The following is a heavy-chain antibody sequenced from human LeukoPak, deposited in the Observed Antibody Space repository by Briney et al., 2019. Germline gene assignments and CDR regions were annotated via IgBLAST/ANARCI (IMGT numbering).Heavy chain of an antibody. CDR1: GITFSGSA. D-gene: IGHD3-22*01. CDR2: IRSKANSYAT. CDR3: TRHHRGYDSLD. V-gene: IGHV3-73*01. Sequence: GGSLRLSCAASGITFSGSAMHWVRQASGKGLEWVGRIRSKANSYATAYAASVKGRFTISRDDSKNTAYLQMNSLKTEDTAVYYCTRHHRGYDSLDWGQGTLVTVSS. J-gene: IGHJ4*02.